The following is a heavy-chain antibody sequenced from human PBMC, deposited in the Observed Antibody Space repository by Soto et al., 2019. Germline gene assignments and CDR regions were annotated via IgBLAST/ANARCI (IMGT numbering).Heavy chain of an antibody. CDR2: IYPGDSDI. CDR1: GYKFTNYW. V-gene: IGHV5-51*01. D-gene: IGHD3-3*02. Sequence: PGESLKISCMTSGYKFTNYWIAWVRQRPGKGLEWVGIIYPGDSDIRYSPSFEGQVTFSADRSISTAYLQWGRLKASDTAVYFCARRPQRAFDPIDYWGQGTQVTAPQ. J-gene: IGHJ4*02. CDR3: ARRPQRAFDPIDY.